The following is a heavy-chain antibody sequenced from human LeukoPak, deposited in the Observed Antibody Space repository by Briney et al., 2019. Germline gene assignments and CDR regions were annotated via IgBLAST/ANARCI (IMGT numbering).Heavy chain of an antibody. CDR3: ATEVAARLARAFSPVSPDGNWFDP. J-gene: IGHJ5*02. CDR2: INPNSGDT. CDR1: GYTFTGYY. V-gene: IGHV1-2*04. D-gene: IGHD6-6*01. Sequence: GASVKVSCKASGYTFTGYYMHWVRQAPGQGLEWMGWINPNSGDTNYAQKFQGWVTMTEDTSTDTAYMELSSLRSEDTAVYYCATEVAARLARAFSPVSPDGNWFDPWGQGTLVTVSS.